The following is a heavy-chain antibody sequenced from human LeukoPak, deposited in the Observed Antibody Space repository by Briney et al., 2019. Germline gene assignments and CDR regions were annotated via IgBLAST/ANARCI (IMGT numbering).Heavy chain of an antibody. J-gene: IGHJ4*02. CDR2: ISGGSGNT. V-gene: IGHV3-23*01. D-gene: IGHD3-10*01. Sequence: GGSLRLSCSVSGFTFSNYAMHWVRQAPGKGLEWVSLISGGSGNTYYVDSVKGRFTISRDNSKNTLYVQMTSLRAEDTAIYYCAKGSDYYGSVTSKKTDWGQGTLVTVSS. CDR3: AKGSDYYGSVTSKKTD. CDR1: GFTFSNYA.